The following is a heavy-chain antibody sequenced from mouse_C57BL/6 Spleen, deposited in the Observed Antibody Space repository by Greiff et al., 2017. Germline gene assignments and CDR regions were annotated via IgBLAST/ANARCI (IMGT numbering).Heavy chain of an antibody. CDR1: GYTFTDYN. Sequence: VQLQQPGAELVKPGASVNLSCKASGYTFTDYNMHWVQQSHGKSLEWIGYINPNNGGTSYNQKFTGKATLTVNKSSSTAYMELRSRTAEESAVDYCAREGVIWAWFAYWGQGTLVTVSA. J-gene: IGHJ3*01. D-gene: IGHD2-2*01. CDR2: INPNNGGT. CDR3: AREGVIWAWFAY. V-gene: IGHV1-22*01.